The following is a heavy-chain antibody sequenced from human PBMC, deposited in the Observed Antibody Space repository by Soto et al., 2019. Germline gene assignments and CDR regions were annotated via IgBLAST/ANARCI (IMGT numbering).Heavy chain of an antibody. CDR2: MNHSGST. D-gene: IGHD5-18*01. Sequence: QVQLQQCGAGLLKPSETLSLTCAVYCGSFSGYYWGWIRQPPGRGLEWIGEMNHSGSTNYNPSLKSRVTISVDPSKKQFSLKQSSVTAANTGVYYCAISGGSYGTSDYWGQGTLVTVSS. J-gene: IGHJ4*02. CDR1: CGSFSGYY. V-gene: IGHV4-34*01. CDR3: AISGGSYGTSDY.